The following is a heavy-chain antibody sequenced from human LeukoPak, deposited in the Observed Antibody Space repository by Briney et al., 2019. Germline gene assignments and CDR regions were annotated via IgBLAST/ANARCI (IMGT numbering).Heavy chain of an antibody. CDR3: ASRYYDSSGYFDAFDI. D-gene: IGHD3-22*01. CDR2: ISSSGSTI. J-gene: IGHJ3*02. V-gene: IGHV3-48*03. CDR1: GFTFSSYE. Sequence: GGSLRLSCAASGFTFSSYEMNWVRQAPGKGLEWVSYISSSGSTIYYADSVKGRFTISRDNAKNSLYLQMNSLRAEDTAVYYCASRYYDSSGYFDAFDIWGQGTMVTVSS.